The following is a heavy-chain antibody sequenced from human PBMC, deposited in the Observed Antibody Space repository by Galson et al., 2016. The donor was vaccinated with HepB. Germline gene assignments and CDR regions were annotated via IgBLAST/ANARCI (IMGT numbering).Heavy chain of an antibody. CDR3: AREQYSGYGNAFDI. J-gene: IGHJ3*02. V-gene: IGHV3-21*01. CDR1: GFTFSSYS. CDR2: ITSSSDYI. D-gene: IGHD5-12*01. Sequence: SLRLSCAASGFTFSSYSMDWVRQAPGKGLEWVSFITSSSDYIYYADSVKGRFSISRDNAKNSLYLDMNSLRAEDTAVYFCAREQYSGYGNAFDIWGQGTMVTVSS.